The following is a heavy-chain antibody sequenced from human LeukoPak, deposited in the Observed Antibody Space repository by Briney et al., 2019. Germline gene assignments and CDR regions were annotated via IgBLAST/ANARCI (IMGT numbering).Heavy chain of an antibody. J-gene: IGHJ4*02. CDR2: IYYSGST. V-gene: IGHV4-59*01. CDR3: ASGLVTPSGFDY. Sequence: SETLSLTWTVSGGSISSYYWSWIRQPAGKGLEWIGYIYYSGSTNYNPSLKSRVTTSVDTSKNQFSLKLSSVTAADTAVYYCASGLVTPSGFDYWGQGTLVTVSS. CDR1: GGSISSYY. D-gene: IGHD2-15*01.